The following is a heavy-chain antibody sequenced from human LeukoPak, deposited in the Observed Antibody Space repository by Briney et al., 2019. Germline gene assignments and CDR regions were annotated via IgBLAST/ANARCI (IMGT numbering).Heavy chain of an antibody. CDR2: INPSGGST. Sequence: ASVKVSCKASGYSFTSYYMHWVRQAPGQGLEWMRIINPSGGSTSYAQKFQGRVTMTRDTSTSTVYMELSSLRSEDTAVYYCARGPGKRYCSSTSCYNWFDPWGQGTLVTVSS. CDR1: GYSFTSYY. V-gene: IGHV1-46*01. CDR3: ARGPGKRYCSSTSCYNWFDP. J-gene: IGHJ5*02. D-gene: IGHD2-2*01.